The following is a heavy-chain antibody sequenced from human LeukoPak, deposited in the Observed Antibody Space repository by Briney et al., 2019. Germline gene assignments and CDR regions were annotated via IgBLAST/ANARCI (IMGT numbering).Heavy chain of an antibody. CDR1: GFTFSSYA. D-gene: IGHD5-18*01. CDR2: ISGSGGST. CDR3: AGRGYSYGFDY. V-gene: IGHV3-23*01. Sequence: GGSLGLSCAASGFTFSSYAMSWVRQAPGKGLEWVSAISGSGGSTYYADSVKGRFTISRDNSKNTLYLQMNSLRAEDTAVYYCAGRGYSYGFDYWGQGTLVTVSS. J-gene: IGHJ4*02.